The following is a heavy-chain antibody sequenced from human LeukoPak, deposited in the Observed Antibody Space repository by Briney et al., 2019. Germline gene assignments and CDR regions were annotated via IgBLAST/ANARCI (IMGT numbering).Heavy chain of an antibody. CDR3: ARRGSSDAFDI. Sequence: SVKVSCKASGGTFSSCAISWVRQAPGQGLEWMGRIIPILGIANYAQKFQGRVTITADKSTSTAYMELSSLRSEDTAVYYCARRGSSDAFDIWGQGTMVTVSS. D-gene: IGHD1-26*01. V-gene: IGHV1-69*04. J-gene: IGHJ3*02. CDR2: IIPILGIA. CDR1: GGTFSSCA.